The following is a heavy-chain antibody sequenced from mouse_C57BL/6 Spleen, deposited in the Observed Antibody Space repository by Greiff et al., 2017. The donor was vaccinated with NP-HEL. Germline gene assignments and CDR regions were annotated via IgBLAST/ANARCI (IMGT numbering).Heavy chain of an antibody. J-gene: IGHJ1*03. Sequence: EVQLQQSGPELVKPGASVKISCKASGYTFTDYYMNWVKQSHGKSLEWIGDINPNNGGTNYNEKFKSKATLTVDKSSSTAYMQLSSLTSEDSAVYYCARPYYGSSYWYFDVWGTGTTVTVSS. CDR3: ARPYYGSSYWYFDV. V-gene: IGHV1-26*01. D-gene: IGHD1-1*01. CDR1: GYTFTDYY. CDR2: INPNNGGT.